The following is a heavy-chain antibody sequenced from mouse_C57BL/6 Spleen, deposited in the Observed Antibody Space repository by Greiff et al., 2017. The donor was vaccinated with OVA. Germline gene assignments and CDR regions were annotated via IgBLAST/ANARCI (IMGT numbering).Heavy chain of an antibody. V-gene: IGHV5-4*03. CDR1: GFTFSSYA. D-gene: IGHD1-1*01. CDR3: ARGAFITTVVAKDWFAY. CDR2: ISDGGSYT. J-gene: IGHJ3*01. Sequence: EVKLMESGGGLVKPGGSLKLSCAASGFTFSSYAMSWVRQTPEKRLEWVATISDGGSYTYYPDNVKGRFPISRDNAKNNLYLQMSHRKSEDTAMYYCARGAFITTVVAKDWFAYWGQGTLVTVSA.